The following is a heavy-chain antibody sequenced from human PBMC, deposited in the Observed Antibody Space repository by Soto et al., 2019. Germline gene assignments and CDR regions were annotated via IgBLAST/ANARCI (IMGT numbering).Heavy chain of an antibody. CDR3: TTDSYSTIIIVRFDY. D-gene: IGHD3-22*01. CDR1: GFTFRNAG. Sequence: GGSLRLSCAASGFTFRNAGINCVRQAPGKGLEWVGRIKSKTDGGTTDYAEPVKGRFAISRDDSNNMVYLQMNSLKIEDTAVYYCTTDSYSTIIIVRFDYWGHGTLVTVSS. V-gene: IGHV3-15*07. J-gene: IGHJ4*01. CDR2: IKSKTDGGTT.